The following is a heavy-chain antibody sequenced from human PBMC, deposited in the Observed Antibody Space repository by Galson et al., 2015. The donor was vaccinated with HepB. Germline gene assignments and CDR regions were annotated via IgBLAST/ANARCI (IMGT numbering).Heavy chain of an antibody. CDR1: GYTFTTYG. V-gene: IGHV1-18*04. CDR2: IDTYSGNT. D-gene: IGHD4-17*01. CDR3: ATAGTRVTSRAFDD. J-gene: IGHJ4*02. Sequence: SVKVSCKASGYTFTTYGITWVRQAPGEGLEWMGWIDTYSGNTNYAQKVQGRVTMSTDTSTSTVYMELRSLRSDDTAVYYCATAGTRVTSRAFDDWGQGTLVTVSS.